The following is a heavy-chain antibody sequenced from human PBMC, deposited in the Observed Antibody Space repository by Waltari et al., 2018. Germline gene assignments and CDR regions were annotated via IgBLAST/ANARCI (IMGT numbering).Heavy chain of an antibody. CDR3: ARGRGGVFDY. V-gene: IGHV4-34*01. J-gene: IGHJ4*02. CDR2: INHSGSP. Sequence: QVQLQQWGAGLLKPSETLSLTCAVYGGSFSGYYWSWIRQPPGKGLEWIGEINHSGSPNYNPSLKSRVTISVDTSKNQFSLKLSSVTAADTAVYYCARGRGGVFDYWGQGTLVTVSS. CDR1: GGSFSGYY. D-gene: IGHD2-15*01.